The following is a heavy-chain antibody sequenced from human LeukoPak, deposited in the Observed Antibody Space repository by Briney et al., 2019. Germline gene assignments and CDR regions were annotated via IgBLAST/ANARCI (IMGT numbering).Heavy chain of an antibody. CDR1: GFTFSNYG. Sequence: GGSLRLSCAASGFTFSNYGMQWVRQAPGKGLEWVAFIRYDGSNIFYADSVKGRSTISRGNSKSTLYLEMNSLRAEDTAVYYCAKDRSFGRSDGFDIWGQGTMVTVSS. V-gene: IGHV3-30*02. D-gene: IGHD2-15*01. CDR2: IRYDGSNI. CDR3: AKDRSFGRSDGFDI. J-gene: IGHJ3*02.